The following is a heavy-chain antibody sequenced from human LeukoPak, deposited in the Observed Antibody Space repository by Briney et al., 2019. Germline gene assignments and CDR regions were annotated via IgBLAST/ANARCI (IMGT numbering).Heavy chain of an antibody. Sequence: PGGSLRLSCAASEFTFSSYWMSWVRQAPGKGLVWVSRISDGGSTTTYADSVKGRFTISRDNAKNTLYLQMNGLRAEDTAVYYCSRSAYYDGSGNYYDYWGQGTLVTVSS. CDR2: ISDGGSTT. V-gene: IGHV3-74*01. CDR3: SRSAYYDGSGNYYDY. J-gene: IGHJ4*02. CDR1: EFTFSSYW. D-gene: IGHD3-22*01.